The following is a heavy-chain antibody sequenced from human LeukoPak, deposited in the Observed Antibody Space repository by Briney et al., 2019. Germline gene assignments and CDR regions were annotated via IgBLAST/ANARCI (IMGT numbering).Heavy chain of an antibody. CDR1: GFTFSSYA. D-gene: IGHD3-3*01. V-gene: IGHV3-23*01. J-gene: IGHJ6*03. CDR2: ISGSGGST. Sequence: PGGSLRLSCAASGFTFSSYAMSWVRQAPGKGLEWVSAISGSGGSTYYADSVKGRFTISRDNSKNTLYLQMNSLRAEDTAVYYCAKDGLITIFGVVPLHMDVWGKGTTVTVSS. CDR3: AKDGLITIFGVVPLHMDV.